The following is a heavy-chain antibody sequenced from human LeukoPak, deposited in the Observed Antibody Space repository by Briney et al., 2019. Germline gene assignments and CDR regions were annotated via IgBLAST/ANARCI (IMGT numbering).Heavy chain of an antibody. Sequence: ASVEVSCKASGYTFTNDGVSWVRQAPGRGLEWVGWISNYNGLTHSAPRFQGRVTVTTDTFTSTAYMELRSLTSDDTAVYFCVRDERAVTAGGEYYFDYWGQGTLVTVSS. CDR2: ISNYNGLT. D-gene: IGHD2-21*01. V-gene: IGHV1-18*01. CDR3: VRDERAVTAGGEYYFDY. J-gene: IGHJ4*02. CDR1: GYTFTNDG.